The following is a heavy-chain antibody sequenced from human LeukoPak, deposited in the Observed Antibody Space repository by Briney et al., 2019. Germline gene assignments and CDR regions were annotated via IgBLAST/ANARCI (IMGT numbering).Heavy chain of an antibody. Sequence: PGGSLRLSCAASGFTFSSYAMSWVRQAPGKGLEWVSAISGSGGSTYYADSVKGRFTISRDNSKNTLYLQMNSLRAEDTAVYYCAKDRLPRPARSCFDYWGQGTLVTVSS. CDR3: AKDRLPRPARSCFDY. CDR2: ISGSGGST. J-gene: IGHJ4*02. CDR1: GFTFSSYA. V-gene: IGHV3-23*01. D-gene: IGHD2-2*01.